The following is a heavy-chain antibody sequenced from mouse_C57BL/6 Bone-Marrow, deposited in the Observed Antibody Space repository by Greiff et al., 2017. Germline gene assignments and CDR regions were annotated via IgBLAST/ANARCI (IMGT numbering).Heavy chain of an antibody. CDR1: GFTFSDFY. CDR2: SRNKANDYTT. D-gene: IGHD2-3*01. V-gene: IGHV7-1*01. CDR3: ARDDGYYKAMDY. J-gene: IGHJ4*01. Sequence: EVKLMESGGGLVQSGRSLRLSCATSGFTFSDFYMEWVRQAPGKGLEWIAASRNKANDYTTEYSASVKGRFIVSGDTSQSILYLQMNALRAEDTAIYYCARDDGYYKAMDYWGQGTSVTVSS.